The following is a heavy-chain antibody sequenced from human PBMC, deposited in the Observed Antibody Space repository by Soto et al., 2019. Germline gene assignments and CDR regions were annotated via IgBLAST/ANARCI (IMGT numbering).Heavy chain of an antibody. J-gene: IGHJ1*01. V-gene: IGHV1-18*01. Sequence: ASVKFSCTASGYIFSNYGISWVRQAPGQGLEWMGWISTYNANTYYAQKFQGRVTMTTDTSTSTAYMELRSLRSDDTAVFYCARERDGSSWSSAESLQYWGQGTLVTVS. D-gene: IGHD6-13*01. CDR3: ARERDGSSWSSAESLQY. CDR2: ISTYNANT. CDR1: GYIFSNYG.